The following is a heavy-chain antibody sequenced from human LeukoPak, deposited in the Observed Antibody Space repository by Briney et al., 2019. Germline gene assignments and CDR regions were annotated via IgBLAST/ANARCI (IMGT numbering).Heavy chain of an antibody. J-gene: IGHJ4*02. CDR1: AFTFYSIW. D-gene: IGHD3-10*01. CDR2: IKQDGSEK. Sequence: GGSLSRSGAGSAFTFYSIWRKRYRQAPGKGLEWVANIKQDGSEKYYVDSVKGRFTISRDNAENSLYLQMNSLRAEVTAVYCSAKRFHYYLNSWGQGILVTVSS. CDR3: AKRFHYYLNS. V-gene: IGHV3-7*02.